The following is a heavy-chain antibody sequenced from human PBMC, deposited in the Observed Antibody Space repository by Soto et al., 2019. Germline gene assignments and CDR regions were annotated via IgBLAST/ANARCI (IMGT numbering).Heavy chain of an antibody. D-gene: IGHD3-3*01. CDR3: ARYDVWSGYSGITGWFDP. Sequence: ASVKVSCKASGYTFTSFGISWVRQAPGQGLEWMGWISGYDGITNYAQKLQGRVTLTTDTSMSTAYMELRSLRSDDTAVYYCARYDVWSGYSGITGWFDPWGQGTPVTFSS. CDR1: GYTFTSFG. CDR2: ISGYDGIT. J-gene: IGHJ5*02. V-gene: IGHV1-18*01.